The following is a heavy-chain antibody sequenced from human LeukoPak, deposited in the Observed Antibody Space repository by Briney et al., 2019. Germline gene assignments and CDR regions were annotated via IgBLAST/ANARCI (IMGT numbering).Heavy chain of an antibody. Sequence: KPSETLSLTCTVSGGSISSHYWSWIRQPPGKGLEWSGYINHSGNTNYNPSLKSRVTISVDTSKNQFSLKLRYVTAADTAVYYCARGGSSWYKVYYYMDVWGKGTMVTVSS. V-gene: IGHV4-59*11. D-gene: IGHD6-13*01. J-gene: IGHJ6*03. CDR3: ARGGSSWYKVYYYMDV. CDR1: GGSISSHY. CDR2: INHSGNT.